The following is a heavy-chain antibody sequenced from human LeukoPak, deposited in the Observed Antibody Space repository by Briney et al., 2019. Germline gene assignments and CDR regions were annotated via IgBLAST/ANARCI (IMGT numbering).Heavy chain of an antibody. D-gene: IGHD1-1*01. Sequence: GGSLRLSCADSGFTFSSNAIHWVRQAPGKGLEWVAEISYDGGNTYYADSVKGRFTISRDNSKNTLYLQMNSLRAEDTAVYYCAKEGTGIHFDYWGQGTLVTVSS. CDR2: ISYDGGNT. CDR3: AKEGTGIHFDY. J-gene: IGHJ4*02. V-gene: IGHV3-30-3*01. CDR1: GFTFSSNA.